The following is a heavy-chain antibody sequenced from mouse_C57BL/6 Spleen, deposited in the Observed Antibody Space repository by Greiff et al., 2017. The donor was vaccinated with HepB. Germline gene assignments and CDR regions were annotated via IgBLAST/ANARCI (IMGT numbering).Heavy chain of an antibody. CDR1: GFTFSSYA. Sequence: EVKLVESGGGLVKPGGSLKLSCAASGFTFSSYAMSWVRQTPEKRLEWVATISDGGSYTYYPDNVKGRFTISRDNAKNNLYLQMSHLKSEDTAMYYCARDKVYYDYPYYFDYWGQGTTLTVSS. J-gene: IGHJ2*01. V-gene: IGHV5-4*01. CDR2: ISDGGSYT. D-gene: IGHD2-4*01. CDR3: ARDKVYYDYPYYFDY.